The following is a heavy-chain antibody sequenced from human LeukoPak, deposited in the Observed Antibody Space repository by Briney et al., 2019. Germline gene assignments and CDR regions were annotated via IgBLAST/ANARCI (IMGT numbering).Heavy chain of an antibody. CDR1: GYTFTSYD. J-gene: IGHJ4*02. CDR2: MNPNSGNT. V-gene: IGHV1-8*01. D-gene: IGHD4-17*01. CDR3: AKDGSYGDYVWGPVLENYFDY. Sequence: ASVKVSCKASGYTFTSYDINWVRQATGQGLEWMGWMNPNSGNTGYAQKFQGRVTMTRNTSTSTAYMELSSLRSEDTAVYYCAKDGSYGDYVWGPVLENYFDYWGQGTLVTVSS.